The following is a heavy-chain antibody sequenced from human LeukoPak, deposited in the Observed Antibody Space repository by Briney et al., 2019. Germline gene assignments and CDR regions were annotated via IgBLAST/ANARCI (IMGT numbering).Heavy chain of an antibody. D-gene: IGHD1-1*01. CDR2: IIPILGIA. J-gene: IGHJ4*02. CDR1: GGTFSSYA. Sequence: SVMVSCKASGGTFSSYAISWVRQAPGQGLEWMGRIIPILGIANYAQKFQGRVTITADKSTSTAYMELSSLRSEDTAVYYCAGGRWNDQPDYWGQGTLVTVSS. V-gene: IGHV1-69*04. CDR3: AGGRWNDQPDY.